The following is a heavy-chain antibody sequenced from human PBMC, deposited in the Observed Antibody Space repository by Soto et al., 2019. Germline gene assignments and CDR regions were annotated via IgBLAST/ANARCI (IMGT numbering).Heavy chain of an antibody. CDR3: ARDQGGSYDSWFDP. CDR1: TFSMYS. V-gene: IGHV3-21*06. Sequence: GGSLRLSCTFTFSMYSMNWVRQAPGRGLEWVASISSGSAYIKYAESVKGRFTISRDNAKNSLHLQMNSLRAEDTAIYHCARDQGGSYDSWFDPWGQGTLVTVSS. J-gene: IGHJ5*02. CDR2: ISSGSAYI. D-gene: IGHD1-26*01.